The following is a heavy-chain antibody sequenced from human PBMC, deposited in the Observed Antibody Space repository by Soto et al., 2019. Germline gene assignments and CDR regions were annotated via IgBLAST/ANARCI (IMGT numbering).Heavy chain of an antibody. CDR2: ITGTGVSI. CDR1: GFSFSGFA. J-gene: IGHJ4*02. Sequence: GSLRLSCVASGFSFSGFAMSWVRQAPGKGLVWVSSITGTGVSIYYADSVRGRFTISRDNSKNTLYLQMSSLRAEDTARYYCAKDSIPYSSSYDLDHWGRGALVTVSS. D-gene: IGHD6-6*01. V-gene: IGHV3-23*01. CDR3: AKDSIPYSSSYDLDH.